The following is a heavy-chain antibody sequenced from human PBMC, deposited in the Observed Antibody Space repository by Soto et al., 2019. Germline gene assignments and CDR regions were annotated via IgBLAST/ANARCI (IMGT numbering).Heavy chain of an antibody. CDR1: GFTFSSYG. V-gene: IGHV3-30*03. D-gene: IGHD4-17*01. CDR3: APTRHDYGDHAVGY. Sequence: PGGSLRLSCAASGFTFSSYGMHWVRQAPGKGLEWVAVISYDGSNKYYADSVKGRFTISRDNSKNTLYLQMNSLRAEDTAVSYSAPTRHDYGDHAVGYWGQGTLVTVSS. J-gene: IGHJ4*01. CDR2: ISYDGSNK.